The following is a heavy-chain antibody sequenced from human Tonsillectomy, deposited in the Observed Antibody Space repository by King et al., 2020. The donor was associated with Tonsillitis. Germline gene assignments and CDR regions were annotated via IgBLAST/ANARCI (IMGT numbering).Heavy chain of an antibody. CDR3: ARGSYYGFWSGYLTRHHYGIDV. D-gene: IGHD3-3*01. J-gene: IGHJ6*02. CDR2: IIPVFGMA. Sequence: QLVQSGGEVKKPGSSVKVSCKASGGTFSSFAISWVRQAPGQGLEWMGGIIPVFGMANYAQGFRGRVTITADESTSTAYMELNTLTSEDSAVYYCARGSYYGFWSGYLTRHHYGIDVSGRGTTVTVSS. CDR1: GGTFSSFA. V-gene: IGHV1-69*01.